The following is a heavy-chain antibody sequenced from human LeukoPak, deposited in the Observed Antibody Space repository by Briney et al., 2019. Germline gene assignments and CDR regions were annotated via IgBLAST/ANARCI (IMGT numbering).Heavy chain of an antibody. CDR1: GLTFSTFA. J-gene: IGHJ4*02. CDR2: IFPSGGEI. Sequence: GGSLRLSCAASGLTFSTFAMIWVRQPPGKGLEWVSSIFPSGGEIHYADSVRGRFTISRDNSKSTLSLQMNSLRAEDPAIYYCATYRQVLLPFESWGQGTLVTVSS. V-gene: IGHV3-23*01. D-gene: IGHD2-8*02. CDR3: ATYRQVLLPFES.